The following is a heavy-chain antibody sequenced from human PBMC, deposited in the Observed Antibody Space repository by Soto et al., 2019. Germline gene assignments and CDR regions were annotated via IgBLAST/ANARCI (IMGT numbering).Heavy chain of an antibody. CDR2: ISAYNGNT. Sequence: ASVKVSCKAPGYTFTSYGISWVRQAPGQGLEWMGWISAYNGNTNYAQKLQGRVTMTTDTSTSTAYMELRSLRSDDTAVYYCARARGYYYDSSGSLTYFDYWGQGTLVTVSS. CDR3: ARARGYYYDSSGSLTYFDY. D-gene: IGHD3-22*01. V-gene: IGHV1-18*04. J-gene: IGHJ4*02. CDR1: GYTFTSYG.